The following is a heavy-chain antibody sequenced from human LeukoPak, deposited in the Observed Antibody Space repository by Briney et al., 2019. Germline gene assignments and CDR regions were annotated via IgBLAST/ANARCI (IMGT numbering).Heavy chain of an antibody. CDR3: ARAGYSYDSSGYSPPDY. CDR1: GGSISSYY. J-gene: IGHJ4*02. V-gene: IGHV4-59*01. CDR2: IYYSGST. Sequence: PSETLSLTCTVSGGSISSYYWSWIRQPPGKGLEWTGYIYYSGSTNYNPSLKSRVTISVDTSKNQFSLQVNSVTAADTAVYYCARAGYSYDSSGYSPPDYWGQGTLVTVSS. D-gene: IGHD3-22*01.